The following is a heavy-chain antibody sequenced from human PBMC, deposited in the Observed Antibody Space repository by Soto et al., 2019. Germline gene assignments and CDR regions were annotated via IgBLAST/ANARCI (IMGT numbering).Heavy chain of an antibody. CDR1: GGSISSYY. CDR3: PRSYYDSSGRSEYFQR. Sequence: TLSLTCTASGGSISSYYWSWIRQPPGKGLEWIGNIYYSGSTNYNPSLKSRGTISVDTSKNQFSVKLSSVTAADRSGYYRPRSYYDSSGRSEYFQRWGQGTLVTVSS. CDR2: IYYSGST. J-gene: IGHJ1*01. V-gene: IGHV4-59*01. D-gene: IGHD3-22*01.